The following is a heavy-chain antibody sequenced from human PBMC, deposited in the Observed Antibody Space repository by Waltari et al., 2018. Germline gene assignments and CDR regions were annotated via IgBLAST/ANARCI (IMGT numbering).Heavy chain of an antibody. Sequence: QVQLVESGGGVVQPGRSLRLSCAASGFTFSSYGMHWVRQAPGKGLEWVAVISYDGRNKYYADSVKGRLTISRDNSKNTLYLQMNSLRAEDTAVYYCAKGGPNSGVDYWGQGTLVTVSS. D-gene: IGHD5-12*01. CDR1: GFTFSSYG. CDR2: ISYDGRNK. V-gene: IGHV3-30*18. CDR3: AKGGPNSGVDY. J-gene: IGHJ4*02.